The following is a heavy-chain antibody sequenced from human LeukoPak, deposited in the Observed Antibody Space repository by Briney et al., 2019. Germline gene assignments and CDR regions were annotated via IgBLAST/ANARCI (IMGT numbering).Heavy chain of an antibody. Sequence: GGSLRLSCAASGFTFSSYSMNWVRQAPGKGLEWVSSISSSSSYIYYADSVKGRFTISRDNAKNSLYLQMNSLRAEDTAVYYCARAKHYRWHSDYWGQGTLVTVSS. D-gene: IGHD3-16*02. CDR1: GFTFSSYS. CDR2: ISSSSSYI. CDR3: ARAKHYRWHSDY. V-gene: IGHV3-21*01. J-gene: IGHJ4*02.